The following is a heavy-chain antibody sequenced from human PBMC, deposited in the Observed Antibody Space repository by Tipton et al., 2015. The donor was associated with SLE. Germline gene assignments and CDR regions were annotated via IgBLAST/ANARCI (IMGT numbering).Heavy chain of an antibody. CDR1: GFIFCPNW. CDR3: ARGGRSTSWYWRD. D-gene: IGHD6-13*01. V-gene: IGHV3-7*01. CDR2: SKKDGSEK. J-gene: IGHJ4*02. Sequence: SLRLSCAASGFIFCPNWMTWGRQAPGRGLEGVGNSKKDGSEKYYMDSLKGRFTISRDNAQNSLYLPMNSLTVEDTAVYYCARGGRSTSWYWRDWGQGTLVTVSS.